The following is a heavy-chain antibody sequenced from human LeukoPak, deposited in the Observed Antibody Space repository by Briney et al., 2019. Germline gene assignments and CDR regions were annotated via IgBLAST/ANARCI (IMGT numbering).Heavy chain of an antibody. CDR2: INHSGST. D-gene: IGHD6-19*01. J-gene: IGHJ1*01. CDR3: ARTPPAKDSGYSSSF. CDR1: GGSFSGYY. Sequence: PSETLSLTCAVYGGSFSGYYWSWIRQPPGKGLEWIGEINHSGSTNYNPSLKSRVTISVDTSKNQFSLKLSSVTAADTAVYYCARTPPAKDSGYSSSFWGQGTLVTVSS. V-gene: IGHV4-34*01.